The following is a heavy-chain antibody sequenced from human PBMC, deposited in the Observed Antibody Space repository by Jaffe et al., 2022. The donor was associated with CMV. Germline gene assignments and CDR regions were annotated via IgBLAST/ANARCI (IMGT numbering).Heavy chain of an antibody. D-gene: IGHD3-10*01. V-gene: IGHV1-69*09. J-gene: IGHJ5*02. CDR1: GGTFSSYA. Sequence: QVQLVQSGAEVKKPGSSVKVSCKASGGTFSSYAISWVRQAPGQGLEWMGRIIPILGIANYAQKFQGRVTITADKSTSTAYMELSSLRSEDTAVYYCAREGYGSGSGWFDPWGQGTLVTVSS. CDR2: IIPILGIA. CDR3: AREGYGSGSGWFDP.